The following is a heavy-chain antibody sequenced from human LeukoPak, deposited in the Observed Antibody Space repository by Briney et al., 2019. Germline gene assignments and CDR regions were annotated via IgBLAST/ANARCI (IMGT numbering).Heavy chain of an antibody. CDR2: FDPEDGET. CDR3: ATGGYSYGALFDY. Sequence: ASVKVSCKVSGYTLTELSMHWVRQAPGKGLEWMGGFDPEDGETIYAQKFQGRVTMTEDTSADTAYMELSSLRSEDTAVYYCATGGYSYGALFDYWGQGTLVTVSS. CDR1: GYTLTELS. D-gene: IGHD5-18*01. V-gene: IGHV1-24*01. J-gene: IGHJ4*02.